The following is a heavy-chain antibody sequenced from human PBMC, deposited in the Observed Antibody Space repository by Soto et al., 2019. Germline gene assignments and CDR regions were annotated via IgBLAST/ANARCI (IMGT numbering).Heavy chain of an antibody. CDR3: ARDGVGATSYYFDY. V-gene: IGHV1-69*13. Sequence: GASGKVSCKASGGTFSSYAISWVRQAPGQGLEWMGGIIPIFGTANYAQKFQGRVTITADESTSTAHMELSSLRSEDTAVYYCARDGVGATSYYFDYWGQGTLVTVSS. CDR2: IIPIFGTA. J-gene: IGHJ4*02. D-gene: IGHD1-26*01. CDR1: GGTFSSYA.